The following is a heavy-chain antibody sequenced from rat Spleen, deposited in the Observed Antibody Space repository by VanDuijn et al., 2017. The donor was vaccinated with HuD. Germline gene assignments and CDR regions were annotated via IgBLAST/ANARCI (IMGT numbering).Heavy chain of an antibody. V-gene: IGHV2-72*01. CDR3: ARHLRVASGVMDV. Sequence: QVQLKESGPGLVQPSQTLSLTCTVSGFSLNSYHVSWVRQPPGKSLVWMGTIWAGGGTNYNSAIQSRLSISRDTSKSQIFLKMNSLQPEDTGTYYCARHLRVASGVMDVWGQGASVTVSS. D-gene: IGHD1-11*01. CDR2: IWAGGGT. CDR1: GFSLNSYH. J-gene: IGHJ4*01.